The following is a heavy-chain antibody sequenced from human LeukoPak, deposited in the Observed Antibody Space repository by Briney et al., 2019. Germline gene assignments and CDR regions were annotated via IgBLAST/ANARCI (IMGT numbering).Heavy chain of an antibody. CDR2: IKQDGSEK. CDR3: AKGTVPFSLGYFDY. D-gene: IGHD1/OR15-1a*01. CDR1: GFTFSSYW. V-gene: IGHV3-7*03. J-gene: IGHJ4*02. Sequence: GGPLRLSCAASGFTFSSYWMSWVRQAPGKGPEWVANIKQDGSEKYYVDSVKGRFTISRDNAKNSLYLQMNSLRAEDMALYYCAKGTVPFSLGYFDYWGQGTLVTVSS.